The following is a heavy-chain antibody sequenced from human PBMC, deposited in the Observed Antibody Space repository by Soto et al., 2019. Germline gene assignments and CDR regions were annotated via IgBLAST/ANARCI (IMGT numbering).Heavy chain of an antibody. Sequence: GGSLRLSCAASGFTFSSYGMHWVRQAPGKGLEWVAVISYDGSNKYYADSVKGRFTISRDNSKNTLYLQMNSLRAEDTAVYYCAREDSDPLGTFYTASFDYWGQGTLVTISS. V-gene: IGHV3-30*03. CDR3: AREDSDPLGTFYTASFDY. CDR2: ISYDGSNK. D-gene: IGHD1-26*01. CDR1: GFTFSSYG. J-gene: IGHJ4*02.